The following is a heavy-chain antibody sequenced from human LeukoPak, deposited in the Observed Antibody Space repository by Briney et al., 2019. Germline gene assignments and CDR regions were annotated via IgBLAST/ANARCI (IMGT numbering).Heavy chain of an antibody. V-gene: IGHV4-39*01. J-gene: IGHJ4*02. CDR2: IFYSGNT. Sequence: SETLSLTCTVSGGSISSSSYYWGWIRQPPGKGLEWIGSIFYSGNTYYNPSLRSRVTISVDTSKNQFSLKLSSVTAADTAVYYCARQSYDILTGFDYWGQGTLVTVSS. CDR1: GGSISSSSYY. D-gene: IGHD3-9*01. CDR3: ARQSYDILTGFDY.